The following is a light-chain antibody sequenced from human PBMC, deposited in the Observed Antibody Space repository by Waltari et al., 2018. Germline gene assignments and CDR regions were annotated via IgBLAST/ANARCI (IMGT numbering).Light chain of an antibody. CDR2: RND. V-gene: IGLV1-47*01. J-gene: IGLJ2*01. CDR3: AAWDDSLGSHVV. CDR1: SSNIGSNY. Sequence: QSGLTQPPSTSGTPGQRVTISCSGSSSNIGSNYVYWYQQVPGTAPKLLISRNDQRPSGAPDRVSGSKSGTSASLAISGLRSEDEADYYCAAWDDSLGSHVVFGGGTKLTVL.